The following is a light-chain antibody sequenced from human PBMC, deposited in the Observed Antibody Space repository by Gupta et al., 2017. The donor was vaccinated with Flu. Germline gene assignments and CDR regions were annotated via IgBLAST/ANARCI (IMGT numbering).Light chain of an antibody. CDR1: TAPVTSGYY. Sequence: QTLVTQEPSLTVSPGATVTLPCASSTAPVTSGYYPNWFQPKPGQAPRALIYSTSNKPSWTPARFSGSRLGGKAALTLSGVQAEDEAEYYCLLYYGGAQVFGGGTKLTVL. CDR2: STS. J-gene: IGLJ3*02. V-gene: IGLV7-43*01. CDR3: LLYYGGAQV.